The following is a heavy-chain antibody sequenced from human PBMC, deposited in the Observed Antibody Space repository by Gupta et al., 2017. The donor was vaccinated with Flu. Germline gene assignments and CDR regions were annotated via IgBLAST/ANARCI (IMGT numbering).Heavy chain of an antibody. J-gene: IGHJ4*02. Sequence: EVQLLESGGGLVQPGGSLRLSCAASGFTFGSYAMTWVSQAPGKGLEWVSAISGSGGSTYDADSVKGRFTISRDNSKNTLYLQMNSLRAEDTAVYYCAKLVGIAVAGTDDYWGQGTLVTVSS. V-gene: IGHV3-23*01. CDR3: AKLVGIAVAGTDDY. CDR2: ISGSGGST. CDR1: GFTFGSYA. D-gene: IGHD6-19*01.